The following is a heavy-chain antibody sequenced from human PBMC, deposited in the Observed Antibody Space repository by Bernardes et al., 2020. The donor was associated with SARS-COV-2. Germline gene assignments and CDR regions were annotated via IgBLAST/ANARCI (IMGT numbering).Heavy chain of an antibody. J-gene: IGHJ4*02. D-gene: IGHD3-3*01. CDR1: GGSFSGYY. CDR2: INHSGST. V-gene: IGHV4-34*01. CDR3: ARTGDFWSGYIFDY. Sequence: SETLSLTCAVYGGSFSGYYWSWIRQPPGKGLEWIGEINHSGSTNYNPSLKSRVTISVDTSKNQFSLKLSSVTAADTAVYYCARTGDFWSGYIFDYWGQGTLVTVSS.